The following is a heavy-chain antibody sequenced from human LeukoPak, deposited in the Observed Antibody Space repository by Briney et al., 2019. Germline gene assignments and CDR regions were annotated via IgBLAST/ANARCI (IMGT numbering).Heavy chain of an antibody. V-gene: IGHV3-21*01. J-gene: IGHJ4*02. D-gene: IGHD2-2*01. Sequence: GGSLRLSCAASGFTFSSYSMNWVRQAPGKGLEWVSSISSSSSYTYYADSVKGRFTISRDNAKNSLYLQMNSLRAEDTAVYYCARRGYCSSTSCYDENFDYWGQGTLVTVSS. CDR3: ARRGYCSSTSCYDENFDY. CDR2: ISSSSSYT. CDR1: GFTFSSYS.